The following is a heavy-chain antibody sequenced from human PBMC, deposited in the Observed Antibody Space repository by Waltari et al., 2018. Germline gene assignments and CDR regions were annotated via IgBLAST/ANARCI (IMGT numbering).Heavy chain of an antibody. V-gene: IGHV3-13*01. CDR3: ARATTYAFDI. Sequence: EVQLVESGGGLIQPGGSLRLSCAASGFTVRNYMSWVRQATGKGLEWVSAIGTAGDTYYLGSVKGRFTISRENAKNSLYLQMNSLRAGDTAMYYCARATTYAFDIWGQGTMVTVSS. J-gene: IGHJ3*02. CDR2: IGTAGDT. CDR1: GFTVRNY.